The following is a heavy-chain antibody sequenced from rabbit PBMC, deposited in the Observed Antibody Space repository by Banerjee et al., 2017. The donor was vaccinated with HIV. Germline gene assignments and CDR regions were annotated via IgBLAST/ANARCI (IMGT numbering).Heavy chain of an antibody. CDR1: GFDFSSNYW. J-gene: IGHJ4*01. V-gene: IGHV1S40*01. Sequence: QSLEESGGDLVKPGASLTLTCTASGFDFSSNYWISWVRQAPGKGLGWIACIYAGSGSTWYASWAKGRFTISKTSSTTVTLQMTSLTAADTATYFCARAVSGYTFNLWGPGTLVTVS. D-gene: IGHD1-1*01. CDR2: IYAGSGST. CDR3: ARAVSGYTFNL.